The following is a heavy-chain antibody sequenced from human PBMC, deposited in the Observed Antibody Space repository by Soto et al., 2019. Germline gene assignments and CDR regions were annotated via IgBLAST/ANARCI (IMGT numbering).Heavy chain of an antibody. D-gene: IGHD2-15*01. V-gene: IGHV3-21*01. J-gene: IGHJ1*01. CDR3: AREHCSGGSCYSGTIYFQH. CDR1: GFTFSSYS. Sequence: GGSLRLSCAASGFTFSSYSMNWVRQAPGKGLEWVSSISSSSSYIYYADSVKGRFTISRDNAKNSLYLQMNSLRAEDTAVYYCAREHCSGGSCYSGTIYFQHWGQGTLVTVSS. CDR2: ISSSSSYI.